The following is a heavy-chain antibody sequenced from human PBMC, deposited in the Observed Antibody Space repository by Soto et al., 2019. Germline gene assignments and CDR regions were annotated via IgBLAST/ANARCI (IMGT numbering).Heavy chain of an antibody. CDR2: ISGGGSNT. J-gene: IGHJ4*02. CDR3: AKDSNKYSSSLRGRYFDY. D-gene: IGHD4-4*01. V-gene: IGHV3-23*01. Sequence: GGSLRLSCAASGFPLSSYDMSWVRQAPGKGLEWVSGISGGGSNTFYADSVKGRFTISRDNSKNTLLLQMNSLGAEDTAVYYCAKDSNKYSSSLRGRYFDYWGQGIGVTVSS. CDR1: GFPLSSYD.